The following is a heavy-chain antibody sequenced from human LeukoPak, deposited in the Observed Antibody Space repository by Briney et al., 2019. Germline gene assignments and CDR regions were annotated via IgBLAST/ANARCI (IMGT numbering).Heavy chain of an antibody. J-gene: IGHJ6*03. D-gene: IGHD1-1*01. CDR2: ISSSGSTI. Sequence: GGSLRLSCAASGFTFSSYERNWVRQAPGKGLEWVSYISSSGSTIYYADSVKGRFTISRDNAKNSLYLQMNSLRAEDTAVYYCARGLETALRYYYMDVWGKGTTVTISS. V-gene: IGHV3-48*03. CDR3: ARGLETALRYYYMDV. CDR1: GFTFSSYE.